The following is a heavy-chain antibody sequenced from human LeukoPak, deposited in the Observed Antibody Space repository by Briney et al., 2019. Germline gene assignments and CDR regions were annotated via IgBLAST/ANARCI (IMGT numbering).Heavy chain of an antibody. CDR3: ARDPTDKLERLKLDV. CDR1: GYTFTSYG. Sequence: ASVKVSCKASGYTFTSYGISWVRQAPGQGLEWMGWISAYNGNTNYAQELQGRVTMTTDTSTSTAYMELRSLRSDDTAVYYCARDPTDKLERLKLDVWGKGTTVTVSS. J-gene: IGHJ6*04. V-gene: IGHV1-18*01. D-gene: IGHD1-1*01. CDR2: ISAYNGNT.